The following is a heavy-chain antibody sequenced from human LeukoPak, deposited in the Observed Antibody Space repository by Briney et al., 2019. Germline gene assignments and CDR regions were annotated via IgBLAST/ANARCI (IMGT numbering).Heavy chain of an antibody. CDR2: INPYSGDT. D-gene: IGHD3-16*01. CDR3: ARDRGSNGQNWFDP. J-gene: IGHJ5*02. CDR1: GYRFTGSY. V-gene: IGHV1-2*02. Sequence: GASVKVSCKASGYRFTGSYIHWVRQAPGQGLEWMGWINPYSGDTNYAQKFQGRVTMTRDTSISTAYIQLIRLRSDDTAVYYCARDRGSNGQNWFDPWGQGTLVTVSS.